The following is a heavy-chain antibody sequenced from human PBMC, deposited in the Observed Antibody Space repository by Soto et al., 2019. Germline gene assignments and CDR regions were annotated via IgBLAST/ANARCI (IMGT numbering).Heavy chain of an antibody. Sequence: QVQLVQPGAEVKKPGASVKVSCKAHGYTFTSDGISWVRQAPGQGLEWMGWISAYNGNRNYAQKLQGRVTRTTDTSTNTSYIELSSLIYDDTAVYYSAKSSTDPPPDAFDIWGQGTMVTVSS. V-gene: IGHV1-18*01. CDR3: AKSSTDPPPDAFDI. CDR2: ISAYNGNR. CDR1: GYTFTSDG. J-gene: IGHJ3*02. D-gene: IGHD3-3*02.